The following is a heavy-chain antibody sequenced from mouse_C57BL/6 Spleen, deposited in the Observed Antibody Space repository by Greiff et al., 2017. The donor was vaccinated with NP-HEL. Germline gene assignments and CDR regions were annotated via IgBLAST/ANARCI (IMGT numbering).Heavy chain of an antibody. J-gene: IGHJ3*01. Sequence: QLQQSGAELVRPGASVTLSCKASGYTFTDYEMHWVKQTPVHGLEWIGAIDPETGGTAYNQKFKGKAILTADKSSSTAYMELRSLTSEDSAVYYCTKARGGGFAYWGQGTLVTVSA. CDR2: IDPETGGT. CDR1: GYTFTDYE. CDR3: TKARGGGFAY. V-gene: IGHV1-15*01.